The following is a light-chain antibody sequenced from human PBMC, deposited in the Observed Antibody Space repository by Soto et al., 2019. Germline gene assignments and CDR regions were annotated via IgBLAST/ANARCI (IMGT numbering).Light chain of an antibody. CDR2: GVS. CDR3: ISYTATRHYV. J-gene: IGLJ1*01. V-gene: IGLV2-14*01. Sequence: QSALTQPASVSGSPGQSITISCTGTSSDVGGYNYVSWYQHHPGKAPKLIISGVSNRPSGVSNRFSGSKSDNTASLTISGLQADDEADYHCISYTATRHYVFGTGTKLTVL. CDR1: SSDVGGYNY.